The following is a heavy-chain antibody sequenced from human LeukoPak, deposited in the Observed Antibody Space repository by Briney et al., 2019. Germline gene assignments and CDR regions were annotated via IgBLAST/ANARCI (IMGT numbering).Heavy chain of an antibody. J-gene: IGHJ4*02. V-gene: IGHV1-46*01. D-gene: IGHD3-16*01. CDR3: ARDWGADT. CDR1: GYTFTSYY. CDR2: INPSVGGT. Sequence: GASVKVSCKASGYTFTSYYVHWVRQAPGQGLEWMGIINPSVGGTSYAQMFQGRLTLTRDTSTSTVYMDLSSLTPDDTGIYYCARDWGADTWGQGTLVTVSS.